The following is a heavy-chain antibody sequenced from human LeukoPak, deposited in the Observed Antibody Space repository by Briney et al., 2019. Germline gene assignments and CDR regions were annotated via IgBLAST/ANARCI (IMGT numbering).Heavy chain of an antibody. CDR3: ARHSSYDILTGYLEGWFDP. V-gene: IGHV4-59*08. CDR1: GGSISSYY. CDR2: IYYSGNT. Sequence: SETLSLTCTVSGGSISSYYWSWIRQPPGKGLEWVGYIYYSGNTNYNPSLKSRDTISVDTSKNQFSLKLSSVTAADTAVYYCARHSSYDILTGYLEGWFDPWGQGTLVTVSS. J-gene: IGHJ5*02. D-gene: IGHD3-9*01.